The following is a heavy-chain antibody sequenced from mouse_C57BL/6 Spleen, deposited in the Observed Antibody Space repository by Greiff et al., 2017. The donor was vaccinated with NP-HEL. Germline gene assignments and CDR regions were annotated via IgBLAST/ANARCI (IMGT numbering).Heavy chain of an antibody. CDR2: INPNNGGT. V-gene: IGHV1-18*01. Sequence: EVQLQQSGPELVKPGASVKIPCKASGYTFTDYNMDWVKQSHGKSLEWIGDINPNNGGTIYNQKFKGKATLTVDKSSSTAYMELRSLTSEDTAVYYCARWVQRIYAMDYWGQGTSVTVSS. J-gene: IGHJ4*01. D-gene: IGHD2-14*01. CDR3: ARWVQRIYAMDY. CDR1: GYTFTDYN.